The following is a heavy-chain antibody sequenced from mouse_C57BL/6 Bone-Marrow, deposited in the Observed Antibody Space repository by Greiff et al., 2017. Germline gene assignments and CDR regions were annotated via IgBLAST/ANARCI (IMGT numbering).Heavy chain of an antibody. CDR3: ATNWPWFAY. J-gene: IGHJ3*01. V-gene: IGHV1-82*01. CDR1: GYAFSSSW. Sequence: QVQLQQSGPELVKPGASVKISCKASGYAFSSSWMNWVKQRPGKGLEWIGRIYPGDGDTNYNGKFKGKATLTADKSSSTAYMQLSSLTSEDSAVYFCATNWPWFAYWGQGTLVTVSA. D-gene: IGHD4-1*01. CDR2: IYPGDGDT.